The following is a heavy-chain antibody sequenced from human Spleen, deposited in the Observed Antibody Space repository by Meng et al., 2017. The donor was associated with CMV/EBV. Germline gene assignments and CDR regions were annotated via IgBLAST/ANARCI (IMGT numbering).Heavy chain of an antibody. CDR3: ARTHYSHGMDV. CDR1: GYTFTAYY. Sequence: ASVKVSCKASGYTFTAYYIYWVRQAPGQGLEWMGWISTYNGNTNYAQKLQGRVTMTADTSTTTAYMELRSLRSDDTAVYYCARTHYSHGMDVWGQGTTVTVSS. CDR2: ISTYNGNT. J-gene: IGHJ6*02. V-gene: IGHV1-18*04.